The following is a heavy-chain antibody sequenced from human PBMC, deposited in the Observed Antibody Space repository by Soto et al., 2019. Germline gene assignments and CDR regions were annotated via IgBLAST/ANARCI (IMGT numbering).Heavy chain of an antibody. CDR2: IYYSGST. J-gene: IGHJ4*02. D-gene: IGHD3-22*01. V-gene: IGHV4-31*03. Sequence: PSEILSLSCTVSGGSIISGGYCWSWIRQHPGKGLEWIGYIYYSGSTYYNPSLKSRVTISVDTSKNQFSLKLSSVTAADTAVYYCARTVNYYDSSGYRYWGQGTLVTVSS. CDR3: ARTVNYYDSSGYRY. CDR1: GGSIISGGYC.